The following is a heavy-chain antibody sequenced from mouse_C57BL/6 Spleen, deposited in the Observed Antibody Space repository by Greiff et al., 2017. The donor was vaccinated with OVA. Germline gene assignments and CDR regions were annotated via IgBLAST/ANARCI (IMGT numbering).Heavy chain of an antibody. Sequence: VQLQQSGPELVKPGASVKISCKASGYTFTDYYMNWVKQSHGKSLEWIGDINPNNGGTSYNQKFKGKATLTVDKSSSTAYMELRSLTSEDSAVYYCARLRDGYYLFDYWGQGTTLTVSS. D-gene: IGHD2-3*01. CDR2: INPNNGGT. J-gene: IGHJ2*01. CDR3: ARLRDGYYLFDY. V-gene: IGHV1-26*01. CDR1: GYTFTDYY.